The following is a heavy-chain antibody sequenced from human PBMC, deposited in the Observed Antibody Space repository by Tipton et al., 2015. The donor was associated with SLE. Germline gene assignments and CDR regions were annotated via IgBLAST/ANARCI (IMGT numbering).Heavy chain of an antibody. CDR1: GGSFSGYS. V-gene: IGHV4-34*01. Sequence: TLSLTCAVYGGSFSGYSWSWIRQPPGKGLEWIGEIDHFGNTNYNPSLKSRVTVSADTSNNQFSLELRSVTAADTAVYYCARDRRGWYFDLWGRGTLVTVSS. J-gene: IGHJ2*01. D-gene: IGHD1-14*01. CDR3: ARDRRGWYFDL. CDR2: IDHFGNT.